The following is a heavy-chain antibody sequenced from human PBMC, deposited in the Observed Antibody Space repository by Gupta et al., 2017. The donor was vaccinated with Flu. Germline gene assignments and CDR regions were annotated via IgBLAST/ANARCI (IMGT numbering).Heavy chain of an antibody. J-gene: IGHJ5*02. V-gene: IGHV1-2*06. Sequence: QVQLVQSGAEVKKPGASVKVSCKASGYTFTAYYIRGVRQAPGQGLEWMGRNKPHSRSTNYEQKFQGRVTMTMDTSISTAYMDLNRLRSDDTAVYYCAREKFCSTASCYRWFDPWGQGALVTVSS. CDR1: GYTFTAYY. D-gene: IGHD2-2*02. CDR2: NKPHSRST. CDR3: AREKFCSTASCYRWFDP.